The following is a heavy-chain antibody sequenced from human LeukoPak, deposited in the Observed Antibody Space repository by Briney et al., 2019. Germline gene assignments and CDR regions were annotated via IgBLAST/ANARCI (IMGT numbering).Heavy chain of an antibody. CDR2: ISYDGSNK. CDR1: GFTFSSYG. V-gene: IGHV3-30*18. J-gene: IGHJ4*02. Sequence: PGRSLRLSCAASGFTFSSYGMHWVRQAPGKGLEWVAVISYDGSNKYYADSVKGRFTISRDNSKNTLYLQMNSLRAEDTAVYYCAKDLERHIVVVTASAVDYWGRGTLVTVSS. D-gene: IGHD2-21*02. CDR3: AKDLERHIVVVTASAVDY.